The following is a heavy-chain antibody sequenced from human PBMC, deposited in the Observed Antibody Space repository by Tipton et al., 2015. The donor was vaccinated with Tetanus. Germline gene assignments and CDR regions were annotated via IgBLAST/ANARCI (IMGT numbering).Heavy chain of an antibody. CDR3: ARRGEARANWFDA. J-gene: IGHJ5*02. V-gene: IGHV3-48*02. Sequence: SLRLSCAGSGFNIRDFGMNWVRRAPGKGLEWLSYISYSSTSIYYAGSVKGRFAVSRDNGKNSLYLQMNTLTDADTAVYYCARRGEARANWFDAWGQGTLVTVSS. CDR1: GFNIRDFG. CDR2: ISYSSTSI. D-gene: IGHD2-21*01.